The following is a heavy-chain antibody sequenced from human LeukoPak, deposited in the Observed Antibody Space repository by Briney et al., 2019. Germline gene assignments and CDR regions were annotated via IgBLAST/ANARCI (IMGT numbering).Heavy chain of an antibody. CDR3: ARDRWELHRRSFDI. J-gene: IGHJ3*02. Sequence: GGSLRLSCAASGFTFSDYYMSWIRQAPGKGLEWVSYISSSGSTIYYADSVKGRFTISRDNAKNSLYLQMNSLRAEDTAVYYCARDRWELHRRSFDIWGQGTMVTVSS. CDR1: GFTFSDYY. D-gene: IGHD1-26*01. CDR2: ISSSGSTI. V-gene: IGHV3-11*01.